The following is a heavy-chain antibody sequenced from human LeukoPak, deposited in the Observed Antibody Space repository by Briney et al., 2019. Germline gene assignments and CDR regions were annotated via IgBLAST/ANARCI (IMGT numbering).Heavy chain of an antibody. V-gene: IGHV1-69*08. CDR1: GGTFLSHT. CDR2: ITPVIETA. J-gene: IGHJ5*02. Sequence: SVKVSCKTSGGTFLSHTFSWVRQAPGHGLEWIGKITPVIETAKYAQTFQGRVSIYTDKDTTTVYMDLSGLRPDDTAEYYCARVNLRGSNYNWFDPWGQGTRVVVSS. D-gene: IGHD3-10*01. CDR3: ARVNLRGSNYNWFDP.